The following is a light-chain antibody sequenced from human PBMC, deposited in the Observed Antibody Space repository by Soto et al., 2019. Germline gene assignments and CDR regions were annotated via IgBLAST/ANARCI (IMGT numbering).Light chain of an antibody. CDR1: SSDVGGYNY. V-gene: IGLV2-14*01. J-gene: IGLJ1*01. Sequence: QSALTQPASVSGSPGQSITISCTGTSSDVGGYNYVSWYQQHPGKAPKLMIYDVNNRPSGVSNRFSGSKSGNTASLTISGLQAEDEADYYCISYTSSSTLVFGTGTKLTFL. CDR2: DVN. CDR3: ISYTSSSTLV.